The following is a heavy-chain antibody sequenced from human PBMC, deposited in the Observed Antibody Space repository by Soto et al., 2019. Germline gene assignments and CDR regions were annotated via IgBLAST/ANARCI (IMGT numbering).Heavy chain of an antibody. D-gene: IGHD4-17*01. J-gene: IGHJ4*02. CDR3: ARPATDGDKDAY. CDR1: GGSISSYY. V-gene: IGHV4-59*08. CDR2: IYYSGST. Sequence: SETLSLTCTVSGGSISSYYWSWIRQPPGKGLEWIGYIYYSGSTNYNPSLKSRVTRSVDTSKNQFSLKLSSVTAADTAVYYCARPATDGDKDAYWGQGTLVTVSS.